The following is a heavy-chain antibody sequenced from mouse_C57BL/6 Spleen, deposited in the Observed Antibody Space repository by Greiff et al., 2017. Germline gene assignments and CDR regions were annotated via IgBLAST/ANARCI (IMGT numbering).Heavy chain of an antibody. V-gene: IGHV14-1*01. D-gene: IGHD1-1*01. Sequence: EVQLQQSGAELVRPGASVKLSCTASGFNIKDYYMHWVKQRPEQGLEWIGRIDPEDGDTEYAPKFQGKATMTADTSSNTAYLQLSSLTSEDTAVYYCTGVYYGSSYRFAYWGQGTLVTVSA. J-gene: IGHJ3*01. CDR3: TGVYYGSSYRFAY. CDR2: IDPEDGDT. CDR1: GFNIKDYY.